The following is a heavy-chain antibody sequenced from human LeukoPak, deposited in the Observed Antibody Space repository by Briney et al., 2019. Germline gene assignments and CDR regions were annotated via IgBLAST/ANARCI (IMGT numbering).Heavy chain of an antibody. CDR3: AKSDCGGDCHLLDY. J-gene: IGHJ4*02. CDR2: FGGSGGTI. D-gene: IGHD2-21*02. V-gene: IGHV3-23*01. CDR1: GCTFSTYA. Sequence: GGSLRLSCAASGCTFSTYAMSWVRQAPGKGLEWVSHFGGSGGTIYYADSVKGRFTISRDNSKNTLYLQMNSLRAEDTAVYYCAKSDCGGDCHLLDYWGQGTLVTVSS.